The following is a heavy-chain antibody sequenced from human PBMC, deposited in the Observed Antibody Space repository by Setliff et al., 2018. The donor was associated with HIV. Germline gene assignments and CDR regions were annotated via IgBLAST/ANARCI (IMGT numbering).Heavy chain of an antibody. CDR1: GFIFSGYA. J-gene: IGHJ3*02. V-gene: IGHV3-30*14. CDR3: SRGFVLRFLEWSMPDAFDI. D-gene: IGHD3-3*01. Sequence: PWGSLRLSCAASGFIFSGYAMHWVRQAPGKGLEWVAVISYDGSNKYYPDSVKGRFTISRDNSKNTLYLQMNTLRVEDTAVYYCSRGFVLRFLEWSMPDAFDIWGQGTMVTVSS. CDR2: ISYDGSNK.